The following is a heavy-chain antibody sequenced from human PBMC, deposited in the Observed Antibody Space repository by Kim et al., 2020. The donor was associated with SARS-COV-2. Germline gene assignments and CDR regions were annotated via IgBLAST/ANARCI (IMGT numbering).Heavy chain of an antibody. CDR1: GGSISSGGYY. CDR2: IYYSGST. V-gene: IGHV4-31*03. J-gene: IGHJ6*02. Sequence: SETLSLTCTVSGGSISSGGYYWSWIRQHPGKGLEWIGYIYYSGSTYYNPSLKSRVTISVDTSKNQFSLKLSSVTAADTAVYYCARLADIVVVPAAIRGVQDGMDVWGQGTTVTVSS. D-gene: IGHD2-2*02. CDR3: ARLADIVVVPAAIRGVQDGMDV.